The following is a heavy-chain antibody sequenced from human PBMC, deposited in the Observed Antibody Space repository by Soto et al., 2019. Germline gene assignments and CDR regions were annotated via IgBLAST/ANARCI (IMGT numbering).Heavy chain of an antibody. J-gene: IGHJ3*02. V-gene: IGHV6-1*01. D-gene: IGHD6-13*01. CDR3: ARARRGYSSSWCLDHDAFDI. Sequence: PSQTLSLTCAISGDSVSSNSAAWNWIRQSPSRGLEWLGRTYYRSKWYNDYAVSVKSRITINPDTSKNQFSLQLNSVTPEDTAVYYCARARRGYSSSWCLDHDAFDIWGQGTMVTVSS. CDR1: GDSVSSNSAA. CDR2: TYYRSKWYN.